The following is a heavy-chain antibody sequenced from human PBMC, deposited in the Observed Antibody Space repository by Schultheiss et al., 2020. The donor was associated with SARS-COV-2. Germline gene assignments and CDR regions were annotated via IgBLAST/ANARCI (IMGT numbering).Heavy chain of an antibody. D-gene: IGHD5-18*01. J-gene: IGHJ5*02. CDR1: GGSFSGYY. V-gene: IGHV4-34*01. CDR3: ARDFVDTAMVPGWFDP. CDR2: INHTGST. Sequence: SETLSLTCAVYGGSFSGYYWSWIRQPPGKGLEWIGEINHTGSTNYNPSLKSRVTISVDTSKNQFSLKLSSVTAADTAVYYCARDFVDTAMVPGWFDPWGQGTLVTVSS.